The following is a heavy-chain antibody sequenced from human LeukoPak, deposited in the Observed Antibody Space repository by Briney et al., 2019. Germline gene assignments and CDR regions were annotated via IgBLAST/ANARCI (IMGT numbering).Heavy chain of an antibody. V-gene: IGHV3-21*01. CDR3: ARDQDWNDRGGLDY. Sequence: GGSLRLSCAASGFTFSSYSMNWVRQAPGKGLEWVSFISTSSSYIYYADSVKGRFTISRDNSKNSLYLQMNSLRAEDTAVYYCARDQDWNDRGGLDYWGQGTLVIVSS. J-gene: IGHJ4*02. CDR1: GFTFSSYS. CDR2: ISTSSSYI. D-gene: IGHD1-1*01.